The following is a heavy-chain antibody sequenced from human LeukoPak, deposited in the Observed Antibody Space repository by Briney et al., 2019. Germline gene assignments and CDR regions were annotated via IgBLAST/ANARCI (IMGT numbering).Heavy chain of an antibody. CDR2: IYPGDSDT. J-gene: IGHJ5*02. Sequence: GESQKISCKGSGYSFTSYWIGWVRQMPGKGLEWVGIIYPGDSDTRYSPSFQGQVTISADKSISTAYLQWSSLKASDTAVYYCARDRVLSRWVAGTGWFDPWGQGTLVTVSS. D-gene: IGHD2-15*01. CDR1: GYSFTSYW. CDR3: ARDRVLSRWVAGTGWFDP. V-gene: IGHV5-51*01.